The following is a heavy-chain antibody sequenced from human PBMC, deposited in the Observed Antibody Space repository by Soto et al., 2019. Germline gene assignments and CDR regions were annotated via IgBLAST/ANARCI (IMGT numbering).Heavy chain of an antibody. J-gene: IGHJ5*02. CDR2: VYHTGRT. Sequence: PSETLSLTCTVSGGSFKSGSYSWSWIRQPPGKGLEWIGYVYHTGRTSYNPSLKSRVSISMDTSNNHVSLILNSVTAADTAVYYCARVGPWVPYYYDSSPYTFENWFDPWGQGTLVTVSS. V-gene: IGHV4-61*03. CDR1: GGSFKSGSYS. CDR3: ARVGPWVPYYYDSSPYTFENWFDP. D-gene: IGHD3-22*01.